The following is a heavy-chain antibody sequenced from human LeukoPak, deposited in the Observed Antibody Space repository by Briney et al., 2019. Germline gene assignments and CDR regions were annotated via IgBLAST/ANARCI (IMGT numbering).Heavy chain of an antibody. D-gene: IGHD6-13*01. V-gene: IGHV1-8*01. CDR1: GYTFTSYD. J-gene: IGHJ5*02. CDR2: MNPNSGNT. CDR3: ARSAAAGIHYWFDP. Sequence: PSVKVSCKASGYTFTSYDINWVRQATGQGLEWMGWMNPNSGNTGYAQKFQGRVTMTRNTSISTAYMELSSLRSEDTAVYYCARSAAAGIHYWFDPWGQGTLVTVSS.